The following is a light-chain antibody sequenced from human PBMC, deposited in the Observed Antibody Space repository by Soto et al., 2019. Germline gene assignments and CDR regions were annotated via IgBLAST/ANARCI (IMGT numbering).Light chain of an antibody. CDR1: QSISSY. CDR3: QQSYSILSWT. Sequence: DIQMTQSPSSLSASVGDRVTITCRASQSISSYLNWYQQKPGKAPKVLIYAASSLQSGVPSRFSGSGSGTDFTLTISSLQPEDIATYYCQQSYSILSWTFGQGTKVDI. CDR2: AAS. V-gene: IGKV1-39*01. J-gene: IGKJ1*01.